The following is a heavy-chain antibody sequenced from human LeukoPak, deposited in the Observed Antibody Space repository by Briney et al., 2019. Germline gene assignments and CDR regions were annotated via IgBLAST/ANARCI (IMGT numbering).Heavy chain of an antibody. V-gene: IGHV1-8*01. Sequence: ASVKVCCKTSGYTFPSYDINWVRQATGQGLEWMGWMNPNSGNTGYTQKFQGRVTISRNTSITTAYMELSSLRSEDTAVYYCARGPKWTGSYYYFDYWGQGTLVTVSS. CDR3: ARGPKWTGSYYYFDY. J-gene: IGHJ4*02. D-gene: IGHD1-26*01. CDR1: GYTFPSYD. CDR2: MNPNSGNT.